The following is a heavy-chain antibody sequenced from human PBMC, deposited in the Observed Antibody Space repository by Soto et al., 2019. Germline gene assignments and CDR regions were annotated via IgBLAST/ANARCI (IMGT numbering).Heavy chain of an antibody. D-gene: IGHD1-26*01. CDR1: GFTFTSSA. CDR3: AADEFELEQYGMDV. V-gene: IGHV1-58*01. CDR2: IVVGSGNT. Sequence: SVKVSCKASGFTFTSSAVQWVRQARGRRLEWIGWIVVGSGNTNYAQKFQERVTITRDMSTSTAYMELSSLRSEDTAVYYCAADEFELEQYGMDVWGQGTTVTVSS. J-gene: IGHJ6*02.